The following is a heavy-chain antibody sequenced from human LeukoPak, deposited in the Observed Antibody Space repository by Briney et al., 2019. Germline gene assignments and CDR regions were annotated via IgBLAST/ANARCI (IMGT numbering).Heavy chain of an antibody. J-gene: IGHJ4*02. Sequence: SETLSLTCAVYGGSFSGYYWSWIRQPPGKGLEWIGEINHSGSTNYNPSLKSRVTISVDTSKNQFSLKLSSVTAADTAVYYCARGQWGSTAGHFDYWGQGTLVTVSS. D-gene: IGHD2-8*01. CDR3: ARGQWGSTAGHFDY. CDR2: INHSGST. CDR1: GGSFSGYY. V-gene: IGHV4-34*01.